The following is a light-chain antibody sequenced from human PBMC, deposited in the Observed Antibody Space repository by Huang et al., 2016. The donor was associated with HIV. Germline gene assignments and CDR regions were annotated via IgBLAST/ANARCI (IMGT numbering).Light chain of an antibody. CDR1: QSISTS. CDR3: QQSYSTPYT. J-gene: IGKJ2*01. V-gene: IGKV1-39*01. Sequence: DIQMTQSPSSLSASVGDRVTITCRASQSISTSLNWYQRKPGRAPKLLIYGASSWQSGVPSRFSGSGSGTDFTVTISSLQPEDFATYYCQQSYSTPYTFGQGTNLEIK. CDR2: GAS.